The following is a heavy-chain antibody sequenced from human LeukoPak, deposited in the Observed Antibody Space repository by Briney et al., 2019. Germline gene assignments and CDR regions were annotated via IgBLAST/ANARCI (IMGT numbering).Heavy chain of an antibody. CDR1: GYTFTGYY. Sequence: ASVKVSCKASGYTFTGYYMHWVRQAPGQGLEWRGWINPNSGGTNYAQKFQGRVTMTRDTSISTAYMELSRLRSDDTAVYYCARASMVRGSYFDYWGQGTLVTVSS. V-gene: IGHV1-2*02. J-gene: IGHJ4*02. CDR2: INPNSGGT. CDR3: ARASMVRGSYFDY. D-gene: IGHD3-10*01.